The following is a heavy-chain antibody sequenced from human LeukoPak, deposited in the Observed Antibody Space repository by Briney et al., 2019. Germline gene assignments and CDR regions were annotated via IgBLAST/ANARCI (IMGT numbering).Heavy chain of an antibody. CDR3: ARGDGYYFGS. CDR2: IREDGSDD. Sequence: PGGSLRLSCAAPGFTFGHYWMNWVRLAPGKGLAWVANIREDGSDDTYVDSVKGRFTISRDNAKNSLFLQMNNLRAEDTAVYYCARGDGYYFGSWGQGTLVTVSS. J-gene: IGHJ4*02. V-gene: IGHV3-7*03. CDR1: GFTFGHYW.